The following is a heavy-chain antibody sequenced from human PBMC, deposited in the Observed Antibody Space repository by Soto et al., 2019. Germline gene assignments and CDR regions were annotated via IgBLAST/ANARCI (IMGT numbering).Heavy chain of an antibody. J-gene: IGHJ4*02. CDR2: IWSDGNNR. D-gene: IGHD1-1*01. Sequence: QVQLVESGGGVVQPGRSLRLSCAASGFMFSNHGMHWVRQAPGKGLEWVAVIWSDGNNRYYADSVKGRFTSSRDNSKNPVFLQMNSLRAEDTAVYYCVRGDNWNDEASDYWGQGTLVTVSS. CDR3: VRGDNWNDEASDY. V-gene: IGHV3-33*01. CDR1: GFMFSNHG.